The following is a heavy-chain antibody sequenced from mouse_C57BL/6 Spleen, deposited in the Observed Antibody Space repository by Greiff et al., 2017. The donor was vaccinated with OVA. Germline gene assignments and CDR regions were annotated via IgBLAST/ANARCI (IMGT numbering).Heavy chain of an antibody. Sequence: LVEPGASVKISCKASGYAFSRSWMNWVKQRPGKGLEWIGRIYPGDGDTNYNGKFKGKATLTADKSSSTAYMQLSSLTSEDSAVYCCARSRSTTVPHWYFDVWGTGTTVTVSS. V-gene: IGHV1-82*01. CDR1: GYAFSRSW. CDR2: IYPGDGDT. J-gene: IGHJ1*03. D-gene: IGHD1-1*01. CDR3: ARSRSTTVPHWYFDV.